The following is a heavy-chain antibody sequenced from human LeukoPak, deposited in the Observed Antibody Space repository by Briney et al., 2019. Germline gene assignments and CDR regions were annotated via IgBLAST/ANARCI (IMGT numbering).Heavy chain of an antibody. Sequence: PGRSLRLSCAASGFSFSSFGIHWVRQAPGKGLEWVSYISSSSTYTNYADSVKGRFTISRDNAKKSLYLQMNSLRAEDTAVYYCARGAGADALDIWGQGTMVTVSS. V-gene: IGHV3-21*05. D-gene: IGHD6-19*01. CDR3: ARGAGADALDI. CDR2: ISSSSTYT. J-gene: IGHJ3*02. CDR1: GFSFSSFG.